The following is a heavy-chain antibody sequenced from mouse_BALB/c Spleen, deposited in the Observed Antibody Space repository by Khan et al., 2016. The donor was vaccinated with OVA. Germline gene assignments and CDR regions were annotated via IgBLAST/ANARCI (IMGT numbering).Heavy chain of an antibody. CDR1: GYSITSDYA. CDR3: AMGRTY. J-gene: IGHJ3*01. V-gene: IGHV3-2*02. CDR2: ISYSGTT. Sequence: EVKLQESGPGLVKPSQSLSLTCTVTGYSITSDYAWNWIRQFPGNKLEWMGYISYSGTTSYNPSLKSRFSISRDTFKNQFFLQLKSVTTEDTATDYCAMGRTYWGQGTLVTVSA. D-gene: IGHD4-1*01.